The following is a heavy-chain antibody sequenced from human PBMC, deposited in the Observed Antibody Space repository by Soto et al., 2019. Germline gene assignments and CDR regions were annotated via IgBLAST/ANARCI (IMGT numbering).Heavy chain of an antibody. CDR3: ASGISTVTKSDY. V-gene: IGHV4-30-4*01. Sequence: SETLSLTCTVSGGSISSGDYYWSWIRQPPGKGLEWIGYIYYSGSTYYNPSLKSRVTISVDTSKNQFSLKLSSVTAADTAVYYCASGISTVTKSDYWGQGTLVTVSS. J-gene: IGHJ4*02. CDR2: IYYSGST. D-gene: IGHD4-4*01. CDR1: GGSISSGDYY.